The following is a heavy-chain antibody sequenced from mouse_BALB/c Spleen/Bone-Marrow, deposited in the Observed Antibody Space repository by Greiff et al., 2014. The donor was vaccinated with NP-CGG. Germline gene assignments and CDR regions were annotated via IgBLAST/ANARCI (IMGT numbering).Heavy chain of an antibody. Sequence: VQLQESGAELMKPGPSVKLSCKATGYTFSSYWIEWVKQRPGHGLEWVGEFLPGSGGTNYNEQFKGKPTFTADTSSNKAFMQLSSLASEDTAVYYCARDEYEYGIWFVYWGQGTLVSVSA. CDR1: GYTFSSYW. J-gene: IGHJ3*01. CDR3: ARDEYEYGIWFVY. D-gene: IGHD2-4*01. CDR2: FLPGSGGT. V-gene: IGHV1-9*01.